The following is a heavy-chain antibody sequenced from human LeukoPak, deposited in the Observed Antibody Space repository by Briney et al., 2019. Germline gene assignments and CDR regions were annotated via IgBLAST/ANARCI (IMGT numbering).Heavy chain of an antibody. CDR1: GLALRNYH. CDR3: AATGR. J-gene: IGHJ4*02. CDR2: IHETGDS. V-gene: IGHV3-69-1*02. Sequence: GGSLRLSCVGSGLALRNYHVTWVRQAPGKGLEWVADIHETGDSHYADSVKGRFTISRENAKNSVYPQMNSLRADDTAVYYCAATGRWGQGTLVAVSS.